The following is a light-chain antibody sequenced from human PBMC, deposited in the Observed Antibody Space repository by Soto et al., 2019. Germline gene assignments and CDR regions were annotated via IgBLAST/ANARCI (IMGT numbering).Light chain of an antibody. CDR2: ATS. V-gene: IGKV3-20*01. CDR3: QQYGSSPPYT. J-gene: IGKJ2*01. CDR1: QSINTRY. Sequence: EIVLTQSPGTLSLSPGERATLSCRASQSINTRYSAWYQQKPGQPPRLLIYATSSRAPGIPDRFSGSGPGTDFTLTISRLEPEDFAVYYCQQYGSSPPYTFGQGSKLEIK.